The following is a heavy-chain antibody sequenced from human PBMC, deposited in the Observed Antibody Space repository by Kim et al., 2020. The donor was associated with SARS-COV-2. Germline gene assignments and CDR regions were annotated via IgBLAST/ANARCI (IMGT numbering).Heavy chain of an antibody. CDR1: GDSTSSGGYY. J-gene: IGHJ4*02. Sequence: SETLSLTCTVSGDSTSSGGYYWTWIRQHPGKGLEWIGYIYSSGSTYYSPSLKSRITISVDTSKDRFSLKLSSVTAADTAVYYRARSDGYSFDFWGQGTLVTVSS. D-gene: IGHD2-21*01. CDR3: ARSDGYSFDF. V-gene: IGHV4-31*03. CDR2: IYSSGST.